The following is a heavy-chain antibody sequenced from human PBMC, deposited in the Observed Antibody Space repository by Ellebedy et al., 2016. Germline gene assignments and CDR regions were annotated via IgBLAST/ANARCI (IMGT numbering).Heavy chain of an antibody. D-gene: IGHD3-10*01. CDR3: ARFLNKSESRSSLSPYYYGLDV. CDR1: GFTFSRYW. Sequence: GESLKISXAASGFTFSRYWMSWVRQAPGKGLEWVSYISSRSSYTNYADSVKGRFTISGDKAKNSLYLQMNSLRAEDTAVYYCARFLNKSESRSSLSPYYYGLDVWGQGTTVTVSS. V-gene: IGHV3-11*03. J-gene: IGHJ6*02. CDR2: ISSRSSYT.